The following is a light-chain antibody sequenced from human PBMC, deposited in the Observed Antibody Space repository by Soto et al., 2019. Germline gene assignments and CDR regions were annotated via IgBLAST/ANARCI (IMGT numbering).Light chain of an antibody. V-gene: IGKV3-20*01. Sequence: ETVSKLSPGTLTLPHREGATLSCRASQSVSNNYLAWYQQKPGQAPRLLIYGASNRATGIPDRFSGSGSGTDFTLTSSRLEPENFAVYYCQQYGSSGTFGQGTKVDIK. CDR3: QQYGSSGT. J-gene: IGKJ1*01. CDR1: QSVSNNY. CDR2: GAS.